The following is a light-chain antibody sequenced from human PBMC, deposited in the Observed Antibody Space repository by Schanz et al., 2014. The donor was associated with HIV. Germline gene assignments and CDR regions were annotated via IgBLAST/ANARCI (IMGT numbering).Light chain of an antibody. CDR1: STDVGSYNL. CDR2: EVN. Sequence: QSALTQPASVSGSPGQSITISCTGTSTDVGSYNLVSWYQQHPGKAPKLMIYEVNKWPSGVSNRFSGSKSGNTASLTISGLQAEDEADYYCSSYTTNGTWLFGGGTKLTVL. CDR3: SSYTTNGTWL. V-gene: IGLV2-14*02. J-gene: IGLJ3*02.